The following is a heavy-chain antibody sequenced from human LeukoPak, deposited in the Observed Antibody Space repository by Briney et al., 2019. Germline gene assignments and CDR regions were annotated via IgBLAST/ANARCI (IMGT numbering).Heavy chain of an antibody. V-gene: IGHV3-48*02. J-gene: IGHJ4*02. Sequence: GGSLRLSCAASGFTFSSYSMNWVRQAPGKGLEWISYISSSSSDITYADSVRGRFTISRDNAKNSLYLQMNSLRDEDTAVYYCARDRNWGFDYWGQGNLLTVSS. CDR2: ISSSSSDI. D-gene: IGHD7-27*01. CDR3: ARDRNWGFDY. CDR1: GFTFSSYS.